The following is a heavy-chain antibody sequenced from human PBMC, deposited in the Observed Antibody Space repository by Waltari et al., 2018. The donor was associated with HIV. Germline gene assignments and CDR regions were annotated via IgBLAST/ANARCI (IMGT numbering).Heavy chain of an antibody. Sequence: QLQMQESGPRLMKPSETLSLTCTVSGGSISSNNYYWAWIRQPPGKGLEWVGSMYYSGSAYYNPSLRSRVTISVDTSKTQFSLKLSSVTATDTAVYYCARLVSMVRGVPEYFDYWGQGTLVTVSS. V-gene: IGHV4-39*01. CDR1: GGSISSNNYY. D-gene: IGHD3-10*01. CDR3: ARLVSMVRGVPEYFDY. CDR2: MYYSGSA. J-gene: IGHJ4*02.